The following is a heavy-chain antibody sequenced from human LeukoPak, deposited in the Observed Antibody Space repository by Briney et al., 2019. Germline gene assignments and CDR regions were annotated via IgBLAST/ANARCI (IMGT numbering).Heavy chain of an antibody. CDR2: MNPNSGNT. CDR1: GGTFSSYA. CDR3: ATYGPRGLRY. V-gene: IGHV1-8*02. D-gene: IGHD3-10*01. J-gene: IGHJ4*02. Sequence: GASVKVSCKASGGTFSSYAISWVRQAPGQGLEWMGWMNPNSGNTGYAQKFQGRVTMTRNTSISTAYMELSSLRSEDTAVYYCATYGPRGLRYWGQGTLVTVSS.